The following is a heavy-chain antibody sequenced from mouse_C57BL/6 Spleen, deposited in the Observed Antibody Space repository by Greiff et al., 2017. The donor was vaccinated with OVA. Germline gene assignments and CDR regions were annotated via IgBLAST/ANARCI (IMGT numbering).Heavy chain of an antibody. V-gene: IGHV5-9*01. D-gene: IGHD1-1*01. CDR3: ARHYYYGSSDYFDY. CDR1: GFTFSSYT. CDR2: ISGGGGNT. J-gene: IGHJ2*01. Sequence: EVKVVESGGGLVKPGGSLKLSCAASGFTFSSYTMSWVRQTPEKRLEWVATISGGGGNTYYPDSVKGRFTISRDNAKNTLYLQMSSLRSEDTALYYCARHYYYGSSDYFDYWGQGTTLTVSS.